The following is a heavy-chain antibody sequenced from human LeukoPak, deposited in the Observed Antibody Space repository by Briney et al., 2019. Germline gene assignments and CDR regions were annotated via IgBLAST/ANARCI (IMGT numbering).Heavy chain of an antibody. CDR3: ATFYCSITNCYTDGKPFDY. D-gene: IGHD2-2*02. Sequence: GASVKVSCKASGYTFTSYDINWVRQAAGQGLEWMGWMNPNSGSTGYAQKFQGRVTMTRNTSISTAYMELSSLRSEDTAVYYCATFYCSITNCYTDGKPFDYWGQGTLVTVSS. CDR2: MNPNSGST. CDR1: GYTFTSYD. V-gene: IGHV1-8*01. J-gene: IGHJ4*02.